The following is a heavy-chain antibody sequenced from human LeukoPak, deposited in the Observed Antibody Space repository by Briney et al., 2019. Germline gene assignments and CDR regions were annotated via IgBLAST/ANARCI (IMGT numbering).Heavy chain of an antibody. Sequence: SETLSLTCTVSGYSISSGYYWGWIRQPPGKGLEWIGSIYHSGSTYYSPSLKSRVTISVDTSKNQFSLKLSSVTAADTAVYYCARVGVEQWLVLGNWGQGTLVTVSS. J-gene: IGHJ4*02. D-gene: IGHD6-19*01. CDR2: IYHSGST. CDR3: ARVGVEQWLVLGN. V-gene: IGHV4-38-2*02. CDR1: GYSISSGYY.